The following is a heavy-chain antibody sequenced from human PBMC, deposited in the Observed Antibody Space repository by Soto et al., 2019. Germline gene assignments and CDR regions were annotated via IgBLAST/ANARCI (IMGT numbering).Heavy chain of an antibody. CDR1: GFTFSSYA. Sequence: GGSLRLSCAASGFTFSSYAMSWVRQAPGKGLEWVSAISGSGGSTYYADSVKGRFTISRDNSKNTLYLQMNSLRAEDTAVYYCAKDPALQRFGENADAHNWFDPWGQGTLVTVSS. CDR3: AKDPALQRFGENADAHNWFDP. CDR2: ISGSGGST. V-gene: IGHV3-23*01. J-gene: IGHJ5*02. D-gene: IGHD3-10*01.